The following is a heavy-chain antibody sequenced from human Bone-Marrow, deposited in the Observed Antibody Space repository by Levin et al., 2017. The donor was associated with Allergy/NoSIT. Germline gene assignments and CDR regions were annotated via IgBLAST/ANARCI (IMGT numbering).Heavy chain of an antibody. V-gene: IGHV3-30*18. CDR2: ISYDGSDK. CDR3: AKLLPWLVLAAPFDC. J-gene: IGHJ4*02. D-gene: IGHD6-19*01. CDR1: GFTFSNYG. Sequence: LSLTCAVSGFTFSNYGMHWVRQAPGKGLEWVALISYDGSDKDYADSVKGRFTISRDSSKNILYLQMNSLRAEDTAVYYCAKLLPWLVLAAPFDCWGQGTLVTVSS.